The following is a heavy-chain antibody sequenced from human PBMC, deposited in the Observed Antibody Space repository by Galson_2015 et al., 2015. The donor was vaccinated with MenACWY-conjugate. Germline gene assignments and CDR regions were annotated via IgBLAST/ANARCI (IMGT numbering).Heavy chain of an antibody. Sequence: SLRLSCAASGFTFSDYGINWLRQAPGKGLEWVAVVSYDGSDKYYADSVKDRFTISRYNSKNTLNLQMNSLRPEDTAVYYCSKLKSRMTVTGPIDYWGQGTLVTVSS. CDR1: GFTFSDYG. CDR3: SKLKSRMTVTGPIDY. J-gene: IGHJ4*02. V-gene: IGHV3-30*18. D-gene: IGHD1-7*01. CDR2: VSYDGSDK.